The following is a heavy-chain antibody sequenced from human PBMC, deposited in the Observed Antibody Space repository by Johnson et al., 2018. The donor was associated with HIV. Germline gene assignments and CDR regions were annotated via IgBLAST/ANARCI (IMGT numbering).Heavy chain of an antibody. J-gene: IGHJ3*02. D-gene: IGHD6-19*01. V-gene: IGHV3-64*07. CDR2: ISRDGAIT. CDR1: GFTFSSYA. CDR3: AKDHYSSGWYGAFDI. Sequence: VQLVESGGGLVQPGGSLRLSCEASGFTFSSYAMHWVRQAPGKGLEYVSSISRDGAITYYADSVKGRFSISRDTSKNTLFLQLGSLRAEDTAVYYCAKDHYSSGWYGAFDIWGQGTMVTVSS.